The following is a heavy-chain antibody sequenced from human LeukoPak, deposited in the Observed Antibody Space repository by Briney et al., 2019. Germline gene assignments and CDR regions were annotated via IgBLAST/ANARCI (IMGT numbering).Heavy chain of an antibody. CDR1: GLTFRTTW. D-gene: IGHD1-7*01. V-gene: IGHV3-74*01. Sequence: GGSLRLSCATSGLTFRTTWMHWVRQAPGKGLMWVSRMNGEGTTIDYADSVKGRFTVSRDYAKNTLFLQMDNLRTEDTALYFCATARNFRFEYWGQGSLVIVSA. CDR2: MNGEGTTI. CDR3: ATARNFRFEY. J-gene: IGHJ4*02.